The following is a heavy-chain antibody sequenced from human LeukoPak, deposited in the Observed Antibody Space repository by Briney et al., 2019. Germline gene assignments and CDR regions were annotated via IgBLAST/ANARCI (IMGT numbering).Heavy chain of an antibody. CDR3: ARLGYCSSTSCYSDY. Sequence: PSETLSFTCTVSGGSISSGGYYWSWIRQPAGKGLEWIGRIYTSGSTNYNPSLKSRVTMSVDTSKNQFSLKLSSVTAADTAVYYCARLGYCSSTSCYSDYWGQGTLVTVSS. J-gene: IGHJ4*02. CDR2: IYTSGST. CDR1: GGSISSGGYY. D-gene: IGHD2-2*01. V-gene: IGHV4-61*02.